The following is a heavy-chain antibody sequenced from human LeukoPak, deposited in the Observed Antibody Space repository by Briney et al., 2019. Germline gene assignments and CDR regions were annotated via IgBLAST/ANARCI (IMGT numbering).Heavy chain of an antibody. V-gene: IGHV3-21*01. CDR1: GFTFSSYS. CDR3: ARDPYSGLFDS. D-gene: IGHD4-11*01. J-gene: IGHJ4*02. Sequence: GGSLRLSCAASGFTFSSYSMNWVRQAPGKGLEWVSSISSSSSYVYYADSVKGRFTISRDNAKNSLYVQMNSLRAEDTAVYYCARDPYSGLFDSWGQGTLVTVSS. CDR2: ISSSSSYV.